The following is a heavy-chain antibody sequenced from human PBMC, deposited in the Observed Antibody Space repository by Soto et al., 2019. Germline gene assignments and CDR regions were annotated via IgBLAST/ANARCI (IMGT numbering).Heavy chain of an antibody. CDR2: IYHSGST. CDR1: GGSFSPYF. D-gene: IGHD2-15*01. Sequence: SDTLSLTCAVYGGSFSPYFWSWIRQPPGKGLEWIGYIYHSGSTNYNPSLKRRATISVDTSKNQFSLKLSSVTAADTAVYYCARYCSGGSCYSDWFDPWGQGTLVTVSS. V-gene: IGHV4-59*08. J-gene: IGHJ5*02. CDR3: ARYCSGGSCYSDWFDP.